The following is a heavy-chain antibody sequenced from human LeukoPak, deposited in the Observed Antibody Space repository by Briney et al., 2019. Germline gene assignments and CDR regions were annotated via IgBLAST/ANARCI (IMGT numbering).Heavy chain of an antibody. CDR2: IDKDGNGI. D-gene: IGHD1-1*01. CDR3: VTDGDKWNDFEY. CDR1: GLSISNFW. Sequence: GGSLRLSCAASGLSISNFWMHWVRQAPGKGLEWVAIIDKDGNGIEYVDSVKGRFTLSGDNARNSVYLQMNSLRTEDTALYYCVTDGDKWNDFEYWGQGTLVTVSS. J-gene: IGHJ4*02. V-gene: IGHV3-7*01.